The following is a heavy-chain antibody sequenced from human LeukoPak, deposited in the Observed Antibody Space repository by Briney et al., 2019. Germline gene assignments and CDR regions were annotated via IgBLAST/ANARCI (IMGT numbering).Heavy chain of an antibody. CDR2: ISAYTGNT. Sequence: ASVKVSFKASGYTFTSYGISWVRQAPGQGLEWMGWISAYTGNTNYAQKLQGRVTMTTDTSTSTAYMELRSLRSDDTAVYYCARDGVPAAMHYYYGMDVWGQGTTVTVSS. CDR1: GYTFTSYG. CDR3: ARDGVPAAMHYYYGMDV. J-gene: IGHJ6*02. D-gene: IGHD2-2*01. V-gene: IGHV1-18*01.